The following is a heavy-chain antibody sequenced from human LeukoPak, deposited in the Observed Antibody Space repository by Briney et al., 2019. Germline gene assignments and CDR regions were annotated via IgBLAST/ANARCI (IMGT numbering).Heavy chain of an antibody. CDR3: ARHPGGSGWYPNWFDP. V-gene: IGHV4-39*01. CDR1: GGSISTSNYY. D-gene: IGHD6-19*01. Sequence: SETLSLTCTVSGGSISTSNYYWGWIRQPPGKGLEWVGNIFYSGSTYYSPSLRSRVTISLDTSRNQFSLKLNSVTAADTAVYYCARHPGGSGWYPNWFDPWGQGTLVTVSS. CDR2: IFYSGST. J-gene: IGHJ5*02.